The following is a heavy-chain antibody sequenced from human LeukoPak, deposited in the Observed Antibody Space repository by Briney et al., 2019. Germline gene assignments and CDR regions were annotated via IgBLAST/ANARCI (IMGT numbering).Heavy chain of an antibody. V-gene: IGHV1-18*01. Sequence: ASVKVSCKASGYTFTTYGITWVRQAPGQGLEWMGWISGYNGDTNYAQKFQGRVTMTTDTSTNTAYMELRSLRSDDTAVYYCAREGFLGGTYDDFDIWGQRTMVTVSS. CDR2: ISGYNGDT. CDR3: AREGFLGGTYDDFDI. J-gene: IGHJ3*02. D-gene: IGHD3-16*01. CDR1: GYTFTTYG.